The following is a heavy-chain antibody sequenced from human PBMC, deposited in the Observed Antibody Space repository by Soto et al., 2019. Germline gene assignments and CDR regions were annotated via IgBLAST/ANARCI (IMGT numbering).Heavy chain of an antibody. Sequence: SETLSLTCTVSGCSISSYYWSWIRQPPGKGLEWIGYIYYSGSTNYNPSLKSRVTISVDTSKNQFSLKLSSVTAADTAVYYCAGNYYDSSGYYPNWFDPWGQGTLVTVS. CDR3: AGNYYDSSGYYPNWFDP. V-gene: IGHV4-59*08. D-gene: IGHD3-22*01. CDR1: GCSISSYY. CDR2: IYYSGST. J-gene: IGHJ5*02.